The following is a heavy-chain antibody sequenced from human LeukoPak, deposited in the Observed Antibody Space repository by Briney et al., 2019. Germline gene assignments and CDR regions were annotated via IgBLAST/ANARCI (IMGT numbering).Heavy chain of an antibody. Sequence: PGRSLRLSCAASGFTFDDYAMHWVRQAPGKGLEWVSGISWNSGSIGYADSVKGRFTISRDNAKNSLYLQMNSPRAEDTALYYCAKDRGYCSGGSCSHFDYWGQGTLITVSS. J-gene: IGHJ4*02. V-gene: IGHV3-9*01. CDR2: ISWNSGSI. D-gene: IGHD2-15*01. CDR1: GFTFDDYA. CDR3: AKDRGYCSGGSCSHFDY.